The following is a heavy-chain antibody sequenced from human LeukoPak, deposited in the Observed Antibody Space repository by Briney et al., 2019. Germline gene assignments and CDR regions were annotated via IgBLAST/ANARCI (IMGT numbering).Heavy chain of an antibody. CDR1: GYTFTGYY. V-gene: IGHV1-2*02. J-gene: IGHJ3*02. Sequence: GASVKVSCKASGYTFTGYYMHWVRQAPGQGLEWMGWINPNSGGTNYAQKFQGRVTMTRDTSISTAYMELSGLRSDDTAVYYCARVGYDSASDAFDIWGQGTMVTVSS. CDR2: INPNSGGT. CDR3: ARVGYDSASDAFDI. D-gene: IGHD5-12*01.